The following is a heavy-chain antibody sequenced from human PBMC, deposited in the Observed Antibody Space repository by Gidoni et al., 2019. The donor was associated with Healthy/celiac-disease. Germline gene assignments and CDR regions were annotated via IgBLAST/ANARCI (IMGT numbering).Heavy chain of an antibody. CDR1: GFTSSDSY. V-gene: IGHV3-11*06. Sequence: QVQLVESGGGLVKPGGSLRLSCAAAGFTSSDSYMSWIRQAPGEGLEWVSYISSSSSYTNYADSVKGRFTISRDNAKNSLYLQMNSLRAEDTAVYYCAIPLYYGSGSYYNYYYYYGMDVWGKGTTVTVSS. CDR3: AIPLYYGSGSYYNYYYYYGMDV. J-gene: IGHJ6*04. D-gene: IGHD3-10*01. CDR2: ISSSSSYT.